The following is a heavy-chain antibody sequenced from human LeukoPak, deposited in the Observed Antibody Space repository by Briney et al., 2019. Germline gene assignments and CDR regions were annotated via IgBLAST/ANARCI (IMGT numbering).Heavy chain of an antibody. CDR3: ARTVPFEASWAIDAFDI. J-gene: IGHJ3*02. D-gene: IGHD2-2*01. Sequence: VASVKVSCKASGYTFTGYYMHWVRQAPGQGLEWMGWINPNSGGTNYAQKFQGRVTMTRDTSISTAYMELSRLRSDDTAVYYCARTVPFEASWAIDAFDIWGQGTMVTVSS. CDR1: GYTFTGYY. V-gene: IGHV1-2*02. CDR2: INPNSGGT.